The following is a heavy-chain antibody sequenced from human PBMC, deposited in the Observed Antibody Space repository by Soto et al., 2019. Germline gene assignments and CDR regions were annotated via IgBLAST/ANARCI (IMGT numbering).Heavy chain of an antibody. J-gene: IGHJ3*02. CDR3: AREGGGSYCSGGSCYVRAFDI. CDR2: IIPIFGTA. V-gene: IGHV1-69*01. Sequence: QVQLVQSGAEVKKPGSSVKVSCKASGGTFSSYAISWVRQAPGQGLEWMGGIIPIFGTANYAQKLQGRVTITADESTSTAYMELSSLRSEDTAVYYCAREGGGSYCSGGSCYVRAFDIWGQGTMVTVSS. D-gene: IGHD2-15*01. CDR1: GGTFSSYA.